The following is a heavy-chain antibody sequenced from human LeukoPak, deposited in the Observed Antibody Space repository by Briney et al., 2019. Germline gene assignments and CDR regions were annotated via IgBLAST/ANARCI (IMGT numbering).Heavy chain of an antibody. D-gene: IGHD3-10*01. CDR1: GYTFTGYY. CDR3: ARATAFLLWFGELMGAFDI. J-gene: IGHJ3*02. V-gene: IGHV1-2*02. Sequence: ASVKVSCKASGYTFTGYYMHWVRQAPGQGLEWTGWINPNSGGTNYAQKFQGRVTMTRDTSISTAYMELSRLRSDDTAVYYCARATAFLLWFGELMGAFDIWGQGTMVTVSS. CDR2: INPNSGGT.